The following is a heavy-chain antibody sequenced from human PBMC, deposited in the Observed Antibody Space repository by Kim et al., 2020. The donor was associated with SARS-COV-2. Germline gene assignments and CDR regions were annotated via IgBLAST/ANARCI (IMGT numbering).Heavy chain of an antibody. CDR3: AREHPAIAAAGTVDY. D-gene: IGHD6-13*01. Sequence: DSVKGRFTISRDNAKNSLYLQMNSLRAEDTAVYYCAREHPAIAAAGTVDYWGQGTLVTVSS. J-gene: IGHJ4*02. V-gene: IGHV3-21*01.